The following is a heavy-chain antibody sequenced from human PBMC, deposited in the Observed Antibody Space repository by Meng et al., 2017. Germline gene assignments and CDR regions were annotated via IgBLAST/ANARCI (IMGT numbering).Heavy chain of an antibody. J-gene: IGHJ6*02. CDR3: ARDRHPHSGWYQVPYYYYGMDV. D-gene: IGHD6-19*01. V-gene: IGHV3-49*03. CDR2: IRSEAYGGTA. Sequence: GESLKISCTASGFTFDDYAVSWFRQAPGKGLEWVGFIRSEAYGGTAEYAASVKGRFTISRDDSNSIAYLQMNSLKTEDTAVYYCARDRHPHSGWYQVPYYYYGMDVWGQGTTVTVSS. CDR1: GFTFDDYA.